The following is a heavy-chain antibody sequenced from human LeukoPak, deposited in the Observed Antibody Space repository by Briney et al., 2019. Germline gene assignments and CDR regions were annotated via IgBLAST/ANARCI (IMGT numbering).Heavy chain of an antibody. Sequence: SETLSLTCTVSGDSISSFFWYWIRQPAGKGLEWIGRIYTSGNTNHNPSLKSRVTMSVDTSKNQFSLKLSSVTAADTAVYYCTGYNYGYFDYWGQGTLVTVSS. J-gene: IGHJ4*02. CDR2: IYTSGNT. CDR1: GDSISSFF. V-gene: IGHV4-4*07. CDR3: TGYNYGYFDY. D-gene: IGHD5-18*01.